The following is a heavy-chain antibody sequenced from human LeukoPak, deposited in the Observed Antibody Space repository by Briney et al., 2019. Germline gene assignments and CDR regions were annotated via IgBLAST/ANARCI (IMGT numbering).Heavy chain of an antibody. D-gene: IGHD6-6*01. CDR2: ISSSSSTI. V-gene: IGHV3-48*01. Sequence: GGSLRLSCAASGFTFSSYSMNWVRQAPGKGLEWVSYISSSSSTIYYADSVKGRFTISRDNAKNSLYLQMNSLRAEDTAVYYCARSLSSSNYYYMDVWGKGTTVTVSS. CDR3: ARSLSSSNYYYMDV. CDR1: GFTFSSYS. J-gene: IGHJ6*03.